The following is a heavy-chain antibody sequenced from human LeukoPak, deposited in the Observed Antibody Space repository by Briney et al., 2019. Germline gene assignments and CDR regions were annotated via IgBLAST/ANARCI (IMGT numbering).Heavy chain of an antibody. CDR2: ISYDGSNK. Sequence: GGSLRLSCAASGFTFSSYAMHWVRQAPGKGLEWVAVISYDGSNKYYADSVKGRFTISRDNSKNTLYLQMNSLRAEDTAVYYCAKDRGSYYFDYWGQGTLVTVSS. D-gene: IGHD1-26*01. V-gene: IGHV3-30-3*01. CDR1: GFTFSSYA. CDR3: AKDRGSYYFDY. J-gene: IGHJ4*02.